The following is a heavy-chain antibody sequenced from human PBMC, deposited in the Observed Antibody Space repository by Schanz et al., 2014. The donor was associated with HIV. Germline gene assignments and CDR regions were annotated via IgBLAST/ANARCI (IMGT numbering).Heavy chain of an antibody. CDR3: ARGTDDFPPDS. D-gene: IGHD3-3*01. J-gene: IGHJ4*02. CDR2: IYQSGGT. CDR1: GGTFNGHY. V-gene: IGHV4-34*02. Sequence: QVQVQQRGAGLLKPSETLTLTCVVYGGTFNGHYWTWIRHPPGKGLEWIGEIYQSGGTGSSPSFKSRITMTVDPPKTQFSRNLGSWTAADTGVYYCARGTDDFPPDSWGQGTQVIVSS.